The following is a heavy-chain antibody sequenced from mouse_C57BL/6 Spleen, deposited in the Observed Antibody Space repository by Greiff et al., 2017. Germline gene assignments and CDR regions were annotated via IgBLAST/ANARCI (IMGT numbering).Heavy chain of an antibody. D-gene: IGHD1-2*01. Sequence: EVKLMESGGGLVKPGGSLKLSCAASGFTFSDYGMHWVRQAPEKGLEWVAYISSGSSTIYYADTVKGRFTISRDNAKNTLFLQMTSLRSEDTAMYYCARRALSTARYFDVWGTGTTVTVSS. CDR2: ISSGSSTI. V-gene: IGHV5-17*01. CDR1: GFTFSDYG. CDR3: ARRALSTARYFDV. J-gene: IGHJ1*03.